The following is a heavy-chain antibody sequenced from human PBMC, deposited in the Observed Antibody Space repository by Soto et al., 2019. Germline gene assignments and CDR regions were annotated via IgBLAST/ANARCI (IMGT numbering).Heavy chain of an antibody. CDR3: ARRYSSSSREDYYYGMDV. CDR2: IKSDGSST. V-gene: IGHV3-74*01. D-gene: IGHD6-6*01. CDR1: GFTFRSSC. J-gene: IGHJ6*02. Sequence: GFLRLSCAASGFTFRSSCMHWVRQAPGKGLVWVSRIKSDGSSTSYADSVKGRFTISRDNAKNTLYLQMNSLRAEDTAVYYCARRYSSSSREDYYYGMDVWGQGTTVTVSS.